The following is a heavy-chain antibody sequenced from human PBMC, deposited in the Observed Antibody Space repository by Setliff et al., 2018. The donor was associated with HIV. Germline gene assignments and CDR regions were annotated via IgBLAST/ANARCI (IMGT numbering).Heavy chain of an antibody. D-gene: IGHD2-21*02. Sequence: GASVTVSCKPSGYTFTNYAIPWVRQAPGQRLEWMGWINPGNGNTKYSQKFQGRVTITRDTSATTAYMGLSSLRSEDTAIFFCAREPIGGDDAFDIWGQGTMVTVSS. CDR3: AREPIGGDDAFDI. J-gene: IGHJ3*02. CDR2: INPGNGNT. CDR1: GYTFTNYA. V-gene: IGHV1-3*01.